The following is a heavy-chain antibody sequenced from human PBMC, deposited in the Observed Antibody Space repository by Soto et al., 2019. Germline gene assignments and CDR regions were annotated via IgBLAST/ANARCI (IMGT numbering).Heavy chain of an antibody. CDR2: IYPGDSDT. CDR3: ARVVVAGHPYYLDY. D-gene: IGHD2-15*01. CDR1: GYSFTSYW. J-gene: IGHJ4*02. Sequence: GESLKVSCKGSGYSFTSYWIGWVRQMPGKGLEWMGIIYPGDSDTRYSPSFQGQVTISADKSISTAYLQWSSLKAADTAMYYCARVVVAGHPYYLDYWGQGTLIAVSS. V-gene: IGHV5-51*01.